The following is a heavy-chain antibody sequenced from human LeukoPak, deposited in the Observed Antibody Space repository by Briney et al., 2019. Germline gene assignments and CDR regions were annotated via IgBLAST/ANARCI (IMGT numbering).Heavy chain of an antibody. D-gene: IGHD6-13*01. CDR2: ISSSSSTI. J-gene: IGHJ4*02. Sequence: GGSLRLSCAASGFTFSSYSMNWVRQAPGKGLEWVSYISSSSSTIYYADSVKGRFTISRDNSKNTLYLQMNSLRAEDTAVYYCAKIGVRIAAAAPKDWGQGTLVTVSS. V-gene: IGHV3-48*01. CDR1: GFTFSSYS. CDR3: AKIGVRIAAAAPKD.